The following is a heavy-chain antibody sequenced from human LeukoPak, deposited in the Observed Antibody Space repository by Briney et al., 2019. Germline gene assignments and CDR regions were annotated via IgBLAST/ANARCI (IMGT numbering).Heavy chain of an antibody. CDR3: AKGGGAAATHLLDY. J-gene: IGHJ4*02. V-gene: IGHV3-74*01. Sequence: GGSLRLSCAGSGFTLSSYWMHWVRQGPGKGLVWVSRIYSEGSRTTYGDSVRGRFTISGDNAKNTLYLQMNSLRAEDTAVYYCAKGGGAAATHLLDYWGQGTLVTVSS. CDR1: GFTLSSYW. CDR2: IYSEGSRT. D-gene: IGHD6-13*01.